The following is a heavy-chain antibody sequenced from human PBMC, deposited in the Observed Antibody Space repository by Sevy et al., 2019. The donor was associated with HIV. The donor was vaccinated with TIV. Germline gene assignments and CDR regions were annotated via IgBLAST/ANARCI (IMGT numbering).Heavy chain of an antibody. CDR1: GFTISKYS. J-gene: IGHJ4*02. V-gene: IGHV3-23*01. Sequence: GGSLRLSCTASGFTISKYSMSWVRQPPGKGLEWVSTLSFGCGEINHADSVKGRFTISRDNSKNSLYLQMNNLRAEDRAVYYGAREGCTKPHDYWGQGTLVTVSS. CDR2: LSFGCGEI. CDR3: AREGCTKPHDY. D-gene: IGHD2-8*01.